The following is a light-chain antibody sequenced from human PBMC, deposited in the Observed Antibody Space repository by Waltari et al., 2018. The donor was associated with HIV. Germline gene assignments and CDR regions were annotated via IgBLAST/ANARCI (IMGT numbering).Light chain of an antibody. V-gene: IGLV6-57*01. Sequence: FLLTQPHSVSDSPGKTVTISCTRSSGSICDNYVQWYQQRPGSSPTTVIFDDNQRPSGVPTRFSGSIDRSSNSASLTVSGLTPEDEADYYCQSYDANDVIFGGGTRLTVL. CDR2: DDN. CDR3: QSYDANDVI. CDR1: SGSICDNY. J-gene: IGLJ2*01.